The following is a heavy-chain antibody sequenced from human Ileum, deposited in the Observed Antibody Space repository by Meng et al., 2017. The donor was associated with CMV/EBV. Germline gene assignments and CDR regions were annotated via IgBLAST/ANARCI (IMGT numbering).Heavy chain of an antibody. D-gene: IGHD6-13*01. CDR1: GFKFSGFW. V-gene: IGHV3-7*01. CDR3: ARAAAGIDY. Sequence: GESLKISCAASGFKFSGFWMSWVRQAPGKGLEWVANIRQDGSEKFYVDSVKGRFTISRDNVKNSLYLQMNSLRAEDTAVYYCARAAAGIDYWGQGTLVTVSS. J-gene: IGHJ4*02. CDR2: IRQDGSEK.